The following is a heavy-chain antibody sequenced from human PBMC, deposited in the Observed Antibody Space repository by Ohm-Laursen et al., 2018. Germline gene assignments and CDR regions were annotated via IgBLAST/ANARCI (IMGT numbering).Heavy chain of an antibody. CDR3: ARDGGSYQDDVFDI. V-gene: IGHV3-11*01. J-gene: IGHJ3*02. CDR2: ISSSGSTI. D-gene: IGHD3-16*01. Sequence: SLRLSCTASGFTFSDYYMSWIRQAPGKGLEWASYISSSGSTIYYADSVKGRFPISRDNAKNSLYLQMNSLRAEDTAVYYCARDGGSYQDDVFDIWGQGTMVTVSS. CDR1: GFTFSDYY.